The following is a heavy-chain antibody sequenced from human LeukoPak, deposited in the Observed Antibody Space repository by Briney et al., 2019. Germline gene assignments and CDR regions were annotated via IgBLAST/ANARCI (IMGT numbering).Heavy chain of an antibody. CDR3: ARGPGYGDYRVHYYFDY. D-gene: IGHD4-17*01. V-gene: IGHV4-31*03. Sequence: SETLSLTCTVSGGSISSGGYYWSWIRQHPGKGLEWIGYIYYSGSTYYNPSLKSRVTISVGTSKNQFSLKLSSVTAADTAVYYCARGPGYGDYRVHYYFDYWGQGTLVTVSS. J-gene: IGHJ4*02. CDR1: GGSISSGGYY. CDR2: IYYSGST.